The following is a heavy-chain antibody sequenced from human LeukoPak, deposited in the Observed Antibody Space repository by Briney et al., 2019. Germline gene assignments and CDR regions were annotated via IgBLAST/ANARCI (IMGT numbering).Heavy chain of an antibody. CDR1: GFTFSDYA. D-gene: IGHD2-15*01. V-gene: IGHV3-21*01. J-gene: IGHJ4*02. CDR2: ISRTSSYI. Sequence: GGSLRLSCAASGFTFSDYAMKWVRQAPGKGLEWVAAISRTSSYIYYSDSVKGRFTISRDHAENSVYLQMDSLRAEDTAVYYCARDERRFCSDGSCYPGDYWGREPWSPSPQ. CDR3: ARDERRFCSDGSCYPGDY.